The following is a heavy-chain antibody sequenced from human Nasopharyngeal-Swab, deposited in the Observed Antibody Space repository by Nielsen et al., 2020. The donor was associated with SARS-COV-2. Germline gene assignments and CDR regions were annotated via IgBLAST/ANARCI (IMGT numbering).Heavy chain of an antibody. D-gene: IGHD2-21*02. J-gene: IGHJ2*01. Sequence: SVQVSCKASGGTFSSYAISWVRQAPGQGLEWMGRIIPILGIANYTQKFQGRVTITADKSTSTAYMELSSLRSEDTAVYYCARRSYCGGDCYWYFDLWGRGTLVTVSS. CDR1: GGTFSSYA. CDR3: ARRSYCGGDCYWYFDL. V-gene: IGHV1-69*04. CDR2: IIPILGIA.